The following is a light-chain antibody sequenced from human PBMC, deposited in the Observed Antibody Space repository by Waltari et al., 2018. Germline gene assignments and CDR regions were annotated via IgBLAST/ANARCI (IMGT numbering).Light chain of an antibody. CDR1: TIGTSS. J-gene: IGLJ1*01. CDR3: HVWHPHVDPGV. V-gene: IGLV3-21*04. Sequence: SYVVTQPPSVSVAPGETATITCGGDTIGTSSLTCYQQKAGQAPVLVIFYDRDRPSGIPDRFSGSNSGNTATLTISRVEAGDEARYYCHVWHPHVDPGVFGTGTEVTVL. CDR2: YDR.